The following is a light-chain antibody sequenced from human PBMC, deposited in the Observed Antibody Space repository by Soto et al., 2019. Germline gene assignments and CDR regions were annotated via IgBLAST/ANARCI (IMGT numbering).Light chain of an antibody. J-gene: IGLJ2*01. CDR3: AAWDDTLNAPV. CDR2: SNN. CDR1: SSNIGSNT. V-gene: IGLV1-44*01. Sequence: QSVLTQPPSASVTPGQRVTISCSGSSSNIGSNTVNWYQQLPGTGPKLLIYSNNQRPSGVPDRLSGSESGTSASLAISGLQSEDEADYYCAAWDDTLNAPVFGGGTKLTVL.